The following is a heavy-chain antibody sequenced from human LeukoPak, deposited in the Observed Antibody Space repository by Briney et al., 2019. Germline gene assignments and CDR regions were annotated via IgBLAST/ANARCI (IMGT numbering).Heavy chain of an antibody. D-gene: IGHD5-18*01. CDR1: GFTFASHA. Sequence: PGGSLRLSCGASGFTFASHAMGWVRQAPGKGLEWVSSITGSAKTTYYADSVKGRFTISRDNSRNTVDLQLTSLRAEDTATYYCTKEDRQLVCAYWGQGTLVTVSS. CDR2: ITGSAKTT. J-gene: IGHJ4*02. CDR3: TKEDRQLVCAY. V-gene: IGHV3-23*01.